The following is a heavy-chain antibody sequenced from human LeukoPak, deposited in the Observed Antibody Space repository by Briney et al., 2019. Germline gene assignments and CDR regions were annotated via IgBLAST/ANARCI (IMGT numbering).Heavy chain of an antibody. CDR2: ISYSGRT. V-gene: IGHV4-39*01. J-gene: IGHJ4*02. CDR3: ARGIAAASDY. Sequence: PSETLSLTCSVSGGSISSSSYYWAWIRQPPGKGLEWIGSISYSGRTSYNPSLKSRVTISVDTSKNQFSLKLSSVTAADTAVYYCARGIAAASDYWGQGTLVTVSS. D-gene: IGHD6-13*01. CDR1: GGSISSSSYY.